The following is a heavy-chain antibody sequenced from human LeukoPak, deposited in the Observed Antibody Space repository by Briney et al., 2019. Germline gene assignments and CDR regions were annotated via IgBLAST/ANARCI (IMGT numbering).Heavy chain of an antibody. V-gene: IGHV4-61*02. Sequence: SETLSLTCTVTGGSISSGSYYWSWIRQPAGKGLEWIGRIYTSGGTNYNPSLKSRVTISVDTSKNQFSLKLSSVTAADTAVYYCARVSDYVWGSYRSDIWGQGTMVTVSS. J-gene: IGHJ3*02. CDR2: IYTSGGT. CDR3: ARVSDYVWGSYRSDI. CDR1: GGSISSGSYY. D-gene: IGHD3-16*02.